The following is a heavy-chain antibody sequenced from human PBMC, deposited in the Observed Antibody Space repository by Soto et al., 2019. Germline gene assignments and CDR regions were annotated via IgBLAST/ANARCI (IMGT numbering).Heavy chain of an antibody. CDR3: ARGYNWNDGRGNAFDI. D-gene: IGHD1-1*01. J-gene: IGHJ3*02. Sequence: GASVKVSCKASGYTFTGYYMHWVRQAPGQGLEWMGWINPNSGGTNYAQKFQGWVTMTRDTSISTAYMELSRLRSNDTAVYYCARGYNWNDGRGNAFDIWGQGTMVTV. CDR1: GYTFTGYY. CDR2: INPNSGGT. V-gene: IGHV1-2*04.